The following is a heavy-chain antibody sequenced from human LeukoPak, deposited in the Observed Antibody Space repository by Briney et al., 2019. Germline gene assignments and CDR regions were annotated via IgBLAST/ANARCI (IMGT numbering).Heavy chain of an antibody. Sequence: GGSLRLSCAASGFTFSSYSMNWVRQAPGKGLEWVSSISSSRSYIYYADSVKGRFTISRDNAKNSLYLQMNSLRAEDTAVYYCARDRAAYYYDSSGLLSGAFDIWGQGTMVTVSS. CDR1: GFTFSSYS. CDR3: ARDRAAYYYDSSGLLSGAFDI. CDR2: ISSSRSYI. J-gene: IGHJ3*02. D-gene: IGHD3-22*01. V-gene: IGHV3-21*01.